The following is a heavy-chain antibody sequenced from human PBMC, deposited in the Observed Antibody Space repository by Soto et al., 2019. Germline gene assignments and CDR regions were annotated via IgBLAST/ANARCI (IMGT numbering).Heavy chain of an antibody. V-gene: IGHV3-23*01. D-gene: IGHD1-1*01. CDR2: LSHDGGNI. CDR3: ATQVGTGVETWFGF. J-gene: IGHJ5*01. Sequence: GGSLRLSCVAPDFSFTNYAMTWVRLPPGKGLQWVAALSHDGGNIYYRDSVRGRFTISRDNSKNTLYLQMHSLKAEDTAVYFCATQVGTGVETWFGFWGHGTLVTVSS. CDR1: DFSFTNYA.